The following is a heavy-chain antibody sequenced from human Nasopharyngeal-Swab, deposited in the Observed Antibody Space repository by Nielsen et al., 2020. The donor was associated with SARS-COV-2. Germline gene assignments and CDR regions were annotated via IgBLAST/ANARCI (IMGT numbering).Heavy chain of an antibody. V-gene: IGHV3-30*18. CDR2: ISHDGGNE. D-gene: IGHD6-19*01. CDR1: GMAFSSYG. Sequence: GSLRLSCAASGMAFSSYGMHWVRQAAGKGLEWVTVISHDGGNEYYADSVKGRFTISRDNSKNALYLQMNSLRPEDTATYYCVKDSGSGWFSLFDHWGRGTVVTVSS. CDR3: VKDSGSGWFSLFDH. J-gene: IGHJ4*02.